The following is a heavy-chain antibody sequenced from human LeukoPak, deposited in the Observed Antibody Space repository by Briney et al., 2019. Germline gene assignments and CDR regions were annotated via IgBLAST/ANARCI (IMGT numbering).Heavy chain of an antibody. CDR1: GDSIRNYY. J-gene: IGHJ4*02. CDR3: ARGGNYGDYDGYFDY. D-gene: IGHD4-17*01. Sequence: SETLSLTCTVSGDSIRNYYWSWIRQPPGKGLEWIGYIYYSGSTNYNPSLRSRVTISVDTSKNQFSLKLSSVTAADTAVYYCARGGNYGDYDGYFDYWGQGTLVTVSS. CDR2: IYYSGST. V-gene: IGHV4-59*08.